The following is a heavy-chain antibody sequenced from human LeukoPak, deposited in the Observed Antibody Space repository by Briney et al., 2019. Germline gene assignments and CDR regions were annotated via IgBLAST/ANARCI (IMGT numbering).Heavy chain of an antibody. CDR1: GFTFSSNY. V-gene: IGHV3-66*02. CDR3: AREGDGYNQGFDY. J-gene: IGHJ4*02. D-gene: IGHD5-24*01. CDR2: IYSGGST. Sequence: PGGSLRLSCAASGFTFSSNYMIWVRQSTGKGLEGVSDIYSGGSTYYADSVKGRFTISRDNSKNTLYLQMNSLRAEDTAVYYCAREGDGYNQGFDYWGQGTLVTVSS.